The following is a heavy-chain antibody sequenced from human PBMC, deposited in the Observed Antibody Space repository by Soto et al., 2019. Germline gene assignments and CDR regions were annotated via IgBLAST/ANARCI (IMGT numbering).Heavy chain of an antibody. CDR2: INAGNGNT. Sequence: ASVKVSCKASGYTFTSYGISWVRQAPGQGLEWMGWINAGNGNTKYSQKFQGRVTISRDTSASTAYMELSSLRSEDTAVYYCARGVVTAAYLDYWGQGTLVTVSS. CDR1: GYTFTSYG. J-gene: IGHJ4*02. D-gene: IGHD2-2*01. CDR3: ARGVVTAAYLDY. V-gene: IGHV1-3*01.